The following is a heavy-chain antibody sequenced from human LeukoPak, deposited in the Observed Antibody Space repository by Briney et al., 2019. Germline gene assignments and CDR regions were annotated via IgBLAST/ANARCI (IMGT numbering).Heavy chain of an antibody. D-gene: IGHD1-26*01. CDR3: AREWWGGSYYVCDY. CDR2: IYYSGST. J-gene: IGHJ4*02. CDR1: GVSISSYY. Sequence: SETLSLTCTVSGVSISSYYWSWIRQPPGKGLEWIGYIYYSGSTNYNPSLKSRVTISVDTSKNQFSLKLSSVTAADTAVYYCAREWWGGSYYVCDYWGQGTLVTVSS. V-gene: IGHV4-59*01.